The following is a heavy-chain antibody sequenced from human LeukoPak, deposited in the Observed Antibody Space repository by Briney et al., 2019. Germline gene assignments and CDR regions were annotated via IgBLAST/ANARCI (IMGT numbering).Heavy chain of an antibody. V-gene: IGHV2-5*01. CDR2: IYWSGDK. CDR3: AHYLVSGDRGFDD. J-gene: IGHJ4*02. D-gene: IGHD3-10*01. Sequence: SGPTLVKPTHTLALTCTFSWCSLSTSPVGVGWFRKRPGNSLECLAIIYWSGDKYYSPSLKSRVSITKDTSKNQVVLTMTNMAPVDTAIYYCAHYLVSGDRGFDDWGQGTLVTVSS. CDR1: WCSLSTSPVG.